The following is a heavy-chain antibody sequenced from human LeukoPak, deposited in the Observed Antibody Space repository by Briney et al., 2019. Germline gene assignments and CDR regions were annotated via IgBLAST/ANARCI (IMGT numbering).Heavy chain of an antibody. CDR3: ARGRGLLRGVYYFDY. CDR1: GYSFTSYW. J-gene: IGHJ4*02. Sequence: GESLRISCKASGYSFTSYWIGWVRQMPGKGLEWMGIIYPGDSDARYSPSFQGQVTISADKSISTAYLQWSSLKASDTAMYYCARGRGLLRGVYYFDYRGQGTLVTVSS. D-gene: IGHD3-10*01. V-gene: IGHV5-51*01. CDR2: IYPGDSDA.